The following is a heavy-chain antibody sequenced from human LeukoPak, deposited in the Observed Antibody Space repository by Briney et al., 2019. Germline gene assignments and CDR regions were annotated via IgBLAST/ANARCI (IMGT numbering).Heavy chain of an antibody. CDR1: GDSVSSNTAA. V-gene: IGHV6-1*01. Sequence: PSQTLSLTCAISGDSVSSNTAAWNWVRQSPSRGLEWLGRTYYRSKWYYDYATSVSSRIAINPDTSKNLFSLQLNSVTPEDTDVYYCARDPGYYYAMDVWGQGTTVTVSS. J-gene: IGHJ6*02. CDR2: TYYRSKWYY. CDR3: ARDPGYYYAMDV. D-gene: IGHD2-15*01.